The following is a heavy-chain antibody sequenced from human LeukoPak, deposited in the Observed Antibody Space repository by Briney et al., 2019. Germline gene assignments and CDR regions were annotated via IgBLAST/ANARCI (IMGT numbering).Heavy chain of an antibody. V-gene: IGHV4-34*01. CDR3: ARGWSCSGGSCYFGY. D-gene: IGHD2-15*01. CDR2: INHSGST. J-gene: IGHJ4*02. CDR1: GGSFRGYY. Sequence: SETLSLTCAVYGGSFRGYYWSWIRQPPGKGLEWIGEINHSGSTNYNPSLKSRVTISVDTSKNQFSLKLSSVTAADTAVYYCARGWSCSGGSCYFGYWGQGTLVTVSS.